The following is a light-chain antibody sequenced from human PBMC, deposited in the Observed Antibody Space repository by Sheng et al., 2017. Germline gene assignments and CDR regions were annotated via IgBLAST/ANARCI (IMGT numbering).Light chain of an antibody. V-gene: IGLV1-47*01. CDR3: ATWDDSLSGV. CDR2: RNN. Sequence: QTVLTQPPSASGAPGQSVTISCSGSSSNIGSNFVYWYQQLPGTTPKLLIYRNNQRPSGVPDRFSASKSGTSASLAISGLRSDDEADYYCATWDDSLSGVFGGGTKLTVL. CDR1: SSNIGSNF. J-gene: IGLJ3*02.